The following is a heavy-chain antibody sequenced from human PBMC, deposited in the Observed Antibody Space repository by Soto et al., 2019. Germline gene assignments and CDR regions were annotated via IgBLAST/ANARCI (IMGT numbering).Heavy chain of an antibody. D-gene: IGHD2-8*01. Sequence: EVQLLESGGGLVQPGGSLRLSCSASGFNFGSYGMSWVRQAPGKGLEWVSGLTASGLNTYYTDSVKGRFTISRDNSRNTVYLQMSGLRVEDTAVFHRAKGLGNAKEVWGQGTTVTVSS. CDR2: LTASGLNT. CDR3: AKGLGNAKEV. J-gene: IGHJ6*02. V-gene: IGHV3-23*01. CDR1: GFNFGSYG.